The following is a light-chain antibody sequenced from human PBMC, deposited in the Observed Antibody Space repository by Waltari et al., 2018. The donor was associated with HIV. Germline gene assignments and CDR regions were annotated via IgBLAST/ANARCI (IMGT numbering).Light chain of an antibody. CDR3: QVWDSSSDVV. Sequence: SYVLTQPPSVSVAPGQTARFTCGGNNIGSKSVHWYQQKPGQAPLLVLFDDSDRPSGIPDRFSCSNSGNTATLTISRVEAGDEADYSCQVWDSSSDVVFGGGTNLTVL. J-gene: IGLJ2*01. CDR1: NIGSKS. CDR2: DDS. V-gene: IGLV3-21*02.